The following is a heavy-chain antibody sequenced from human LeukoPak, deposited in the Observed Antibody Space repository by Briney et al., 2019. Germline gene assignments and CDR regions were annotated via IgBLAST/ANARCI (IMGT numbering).Heavy chain of an antibody. V-gene: IGHV3-66*02. CDR1: GFXVSNNY. Sequence: GGSLRLSCAASGFXVSNNYMSWVRQAPGKGLEWVSLIYSGGSTYYADSVKGRFTISRDNSKNTLFLQMNSLRAEDTAVYYCAKGSNRGVATIDYWGQGTMVTVSS. D-gene: IGHD5-12*01. CDR3: AKGSNRGVATIDY. CDR2: IYSGGST. J-gene: IGHJ4*02.